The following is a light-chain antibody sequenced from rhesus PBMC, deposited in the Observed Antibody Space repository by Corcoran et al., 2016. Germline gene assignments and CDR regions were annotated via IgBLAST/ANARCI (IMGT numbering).Light chain of an antibody. CDR3: PQHNTSPWT. Sequence: DIQMTQSPSSLSASVGDRVTITCRASQGISNWLAWYQQKPGKAPKLLIYSASNLEPGGPSRLSGSGSGTAFTLTVCSLQPEDISTYYNPQHNTSPWTFGRVTKVEIK. CDR2: SAS. J-gene: IGKJ1*01. V-gene: IGKV1-69*01. CDR1: QGISNW.